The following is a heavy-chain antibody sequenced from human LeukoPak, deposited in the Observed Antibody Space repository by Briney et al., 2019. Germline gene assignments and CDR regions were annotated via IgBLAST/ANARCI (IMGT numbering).Heavy chain of an antibody. V-gene: IGHV4-34*01. J-gene: IGHJ4*02. Sequence: SETLSLTCAVYGGSFSGYYWSWIRQPPGKGLEWIGEINHSGSTNYNPSLKSRVTISVDTSKNQFSLKLSSVTAADTAVYYCARSSYYFDYWGQGTLVTVSS. CDR3: ARSSYYFDY. CDR2: INHSGST. CDR1: GGSFSGYY.